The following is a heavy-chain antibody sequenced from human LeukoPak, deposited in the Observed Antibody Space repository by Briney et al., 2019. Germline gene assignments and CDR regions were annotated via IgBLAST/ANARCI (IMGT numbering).Heavy chain of an antibody. J-gene: IGHJ4*02. D-gene: IGHD2-2*01. V-gene: IGHV4-39*01. Sequence: SETLSLTCTVSGGSISSSSYYWGWIRQPPGKGLEWIGSIYYSGSTYYNPSLKSRVTISVDTSKNQFSLKLSSVTAADTAVYYCARHSLDQLLDYWGQGTLVAVSS. CDR3: ARHSLDQLLDY. CDR2: IYYSGST. CDR1: GGSISSSSYY.